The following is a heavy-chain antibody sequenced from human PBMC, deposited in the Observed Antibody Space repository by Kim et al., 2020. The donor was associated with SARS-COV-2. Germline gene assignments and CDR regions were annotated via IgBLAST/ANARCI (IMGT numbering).Heavy chain of an antibody. V-gene: IGHV4-31*03. CDR3: ARGKGARAISPTLDV. CDR1: GGSISSDNYY. Sequence: SETLSLTCTVSGGSISSDNYYWSWIRQHPGKGLEWIGYIHYSGSAYYSPSLKSRVTISVDTSKNQFSLKVDSVSAADTAVYYCARGKGARAISPTLDVWGQGTTVTVSS. D-gene: IGHD3-3*01. J-gene: IGHJ6*02. CDR2: IHYSGSA.